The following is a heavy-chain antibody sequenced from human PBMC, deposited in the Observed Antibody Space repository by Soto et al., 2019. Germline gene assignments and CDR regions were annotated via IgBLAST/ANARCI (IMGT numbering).Heavy chain of an antibody. CDR3: VRAKRRYSYGEADY. D-gene: IGHD5-18*01. Sequence: ASVKVSCKASGYTFTSYAMHWVRQAPGQRLEWMGWINAGNGNTKYSQKFQGRVTITRDTSASTAYMELSSLRSEDTAVYYCVRAKRRYSYGEADYWGQGTLVTVSS. CDR2: INAGNGNT. CDR1: GYTFTSYA. V-gene: IGHV1-3*01. J-gene: IGHJ4*02.